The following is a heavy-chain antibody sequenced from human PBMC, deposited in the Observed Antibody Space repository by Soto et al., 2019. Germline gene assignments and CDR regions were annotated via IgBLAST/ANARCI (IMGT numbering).Heavy chain of an antibody. CDR2: ISSSSSTI. Sequence: EVQLVESGGGLVQPGGSLRLSCAASGFTFSSYSMNWVHQAPGKGLEWVSYISSSSSTIYYADSVKGRFTISRDNAKNSLYLQMNSLRAEDTAVYYCARVGSSGWFDWYFDLWGRGTLVTVSS. D-gene: IGHD6-19*01. CDR1: GFTFSSYS. J-gene: IGHJ2*01. CDR3: ARVGSSGWFDWYFDL. V-gene: IGHV3-48*01.